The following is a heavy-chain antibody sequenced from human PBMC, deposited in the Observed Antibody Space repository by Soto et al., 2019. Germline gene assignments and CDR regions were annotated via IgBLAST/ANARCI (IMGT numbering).Heavy chain of an antibody. Sequence: QITLKESGPTLVKPTQTLTLTCTFSGFSLSTSGVGVGWIRQPPGKALEWLALIYWDDDKRYSPSLKSRLTIPKDTSKNQVVLTMTNMDPVDTATYYCAHTPFPDYVWGSYRSYYFDYWGQGTLVTVSS. V-gene: IGHV2-5*02. CDR2: IYWDDDK. J-gene: IGHJ4*02. D-gene: IGHD3-16*02. CDR3: AHTPFPDYVWGSYRSYYFDY. CDR1: GFSLSTSGVG.